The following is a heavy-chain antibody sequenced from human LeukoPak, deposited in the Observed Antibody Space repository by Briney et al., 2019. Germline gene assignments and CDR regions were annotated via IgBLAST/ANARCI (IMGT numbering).Heavy chain of an antibody. CDR1: GFTVSTNF. J-gene: IGHJ4*02. CDR2: IYAAGTT. V-gene: IGHV3-53*01. D-gene: IGHD3-10*01. Sequence: GGSLRLSCAASGFTVSTNFMSWVRQAPGKGLEWISVIYAAGTTFYIDSVKGRFTISRDNSKNTLFLQMNSLRVEDTAVYYCASTIWFGTPRMDSWGQGTLVTVSS. CDR3: ASTIWFGTPRMDS.